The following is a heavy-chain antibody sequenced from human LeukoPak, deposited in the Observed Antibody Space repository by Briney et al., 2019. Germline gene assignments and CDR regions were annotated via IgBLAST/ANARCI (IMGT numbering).Heavy chain of an antibody. CDR1: GGSFCGHY. CDR3: ASQWLTGRVMTA. CDR2: INHSGST. Sequence: PSETLSLTXAVYGGSFCGHYWSWIRQTPGKGLEWIGEINHSGSTKYNPSLQSRVTISVDTSKNQFSLKLKSVTAADTAVYYCASQWLTGRVMTAWGQGTLVTVSS. V-gene: IGHV4-34*01. D-gene: IGHD3-9*01. J-gene: IGHJ5*02.